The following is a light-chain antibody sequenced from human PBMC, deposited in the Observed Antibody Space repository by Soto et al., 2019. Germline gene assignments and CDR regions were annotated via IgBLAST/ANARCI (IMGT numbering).Light chain of an antibody. V-gene: IGLV1-44*01. CDR3: AAWDVSLKGLV. Sequence: SVLTQPPSASGTPGQSGTLSCSGSSSNIGINTVNLYRQLPGTAPQLLISDNHRRPSGVPDRFSGSKSGTSASLAISGLQSEDEATYFCAAWDVSLKGLVFGTGTKVTVL. CDR2: DNH. CDR1: SSNIGINT. J-gene: IGLJ1*01.